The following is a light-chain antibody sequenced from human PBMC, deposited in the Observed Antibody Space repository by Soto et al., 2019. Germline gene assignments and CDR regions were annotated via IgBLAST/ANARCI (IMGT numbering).Light chain of an antibody. CDR2: AAS. CDR3: QQSLSTPRT. J-gene: IGKJ3*01. V-gene: IGKV1-39*01. Sequence: DIQMTQSPSSLSASVGDRVTITCRASQSISSYLNWYQQKPGKAPKLLIYAASSLQSGVPSRFSGSGSGTDFTPTINNPETEEFGTFYRQQSLSTPRTFRPGTKVDIK. CDR1: QSISSY.